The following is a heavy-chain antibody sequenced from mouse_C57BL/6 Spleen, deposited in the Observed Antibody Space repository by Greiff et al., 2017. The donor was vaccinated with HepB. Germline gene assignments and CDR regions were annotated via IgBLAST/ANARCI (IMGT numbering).Heavy chain of an antibody. CDR3: ARGGFDGYYVRFAY. D-gene: IGHD2-3*01. Sequence: QVQLKDSGAELMKPGASVKLSCKATGYTFTGYWIEWVKQRPGHGLEWIGEILPGSGSTNYNEKFKGKATFTADTSSNTAYMQLSSLTTEDSAIYYCARGGFDGYYVRFAYWGQGTLVTVSA. V-gene: IGHV1-9*01. CDR1: GYTFTGYW. J-gene: IGHJ3*01. CDR2: ILPGSGST.